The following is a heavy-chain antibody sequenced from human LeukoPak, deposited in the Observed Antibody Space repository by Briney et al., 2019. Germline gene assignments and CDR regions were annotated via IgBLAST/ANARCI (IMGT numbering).Heavy chain of an antibody. CDR2: ISSSSSTI. Sequence: GGSLRLSCAASGFTFSSYSMNWVRQAPGKGPEWVSYISSSSSTIYYADSVKGRFTISRDNAKNSLYLQMNSLRAEDTAVYYCARKYYYDSSGYYYYYGMDVWGQGTTVTVSS. CDR1: GFTFSSYS. V-gene: IGHV3-48*01. D-gene: IGHD3-22*01. J-gene: IGHJ6*02. CDR3: ARKYYYDSSGYYYYYGMDV.